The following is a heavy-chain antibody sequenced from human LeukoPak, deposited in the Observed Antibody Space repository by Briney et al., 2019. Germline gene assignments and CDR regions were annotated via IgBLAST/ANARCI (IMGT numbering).Heavy chain of an antibody. CDR2: INQDGSAK. Sequence: GGSLRLSCAASGFTFSDYWMNWVRQAPGKGLEWVANINQDGSAKYYVDSVKGRFTFSRDNAMNSLFLQMNSLRAEDTAVYYCARVGRDGYNWNYWGQGTLVTVSS. J-gene: IGHJ4*02. V-gene: IGHV3-7*01. CDR1: GFTFSDYW. D-gene: IGHD5-24*01. CDR3: ARVGRDGYNWNY.